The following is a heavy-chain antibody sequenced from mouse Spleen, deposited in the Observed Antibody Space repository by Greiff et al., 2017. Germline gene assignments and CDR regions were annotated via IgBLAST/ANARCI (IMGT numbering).Heavy chain of an antibody. V-gene: IGHV1-19*01. Sequence: VQLQQSGPVLVKPGASVKMSCKASGYTFTDYYMNWVKQSHGKSLEWIGVINPYNGGTSYNQKFKGKATLTVDKSSSTAYMELNSLTSEDSAVYYCARRDDYDEGAWLAYWGQGTLVTVSA. CDR3: ARRDDYDEGAWLAY. CDR2: INPYNGGT. J-gene: IGHJ3*01. CDR1: GYTFTDYY. D-gene: IGHD2-4*01.